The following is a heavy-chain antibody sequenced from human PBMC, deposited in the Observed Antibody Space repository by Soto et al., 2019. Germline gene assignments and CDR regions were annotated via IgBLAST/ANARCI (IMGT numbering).Heavy chain of an antibody. V-gene: IGHV3-11*01. CDR3: ARGLVELEL. J-gene: IGHJ5*02. D-gene: IGHD2-8*02. CDR2: INDIGSPI. Sequence: GGSLRLSCTASGFTFSDFYMSWVRQAPGKGLEWISYINDIGSPIYHADSVKGRFTISRDNAKNSLYLQMNSLRVEDTAVYYCARGLVELELWGQGTLVTVSS. CDR1: GFTFSDFY.